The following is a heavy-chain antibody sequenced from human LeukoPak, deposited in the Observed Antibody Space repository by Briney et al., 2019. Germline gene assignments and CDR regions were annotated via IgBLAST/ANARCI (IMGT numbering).Heavy chain of an antibody. V-gene: IGHV4-4*08. CDR1: GGSMFSYY. CDR2: IYSSGIT. D-gene: IGHD3-22*01. Sequence: SETLSLTCTVSGGSMFSYYWNWIRQPPGKGLEWIGYIYSSGITNYSPSLRSRGTISVATSRNQFCLRLTSVTAADTAIYYCARRAYYDSSGYHPTSGYFDLWGRGTLVTVSS. J-gene: IGHJ2*01. CDR3: ARRAYYDSSGYHPTSGYFDL.